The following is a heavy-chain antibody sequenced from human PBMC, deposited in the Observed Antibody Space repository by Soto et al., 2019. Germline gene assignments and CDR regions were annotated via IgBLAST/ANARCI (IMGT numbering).Heavy chain of an antibody. CDR3: ARGPTTNIVVVPAAISDWFDP. V-gene: IGHV1-8*01. J-gene: IGHJ5*02. D-gene: IGHD2-2*01. Sequence: ASVKVSCKASGYTFNSYDINWVRQATGQGLEWMGWMNPNSGNTGYAQKFQGRVTMTRNTSISTAYMELSSLRSEDTAVYYCARGPTTNIVVVPAAISDWFDPWGQGTLVTVSS. CDR2: MNPNSGNT. CDR1: GYTFNSYD.